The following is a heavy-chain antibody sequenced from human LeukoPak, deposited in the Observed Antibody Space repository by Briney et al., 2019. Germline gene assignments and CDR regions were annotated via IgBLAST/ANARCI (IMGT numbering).Heavy chain of an antibody. CDR1: GFTFSSYS. D-gene: IGHD3-10*01. V-gene: IGHV3-21*01. J-gene: IGHJ4*02. CDR2: ISSSSSYI. CDR3: ARGGDILLWFGELSPNFFDY. Sequence: PGGCLRLSCAASGFTFSSYSMNWVRQAPGKGLEWVSSISSSSSYIYYADSVKGRFTISRDNAKNSLYLQMNSLRAEDTAVYYCARGGDILLWFGELSPNFFDYWGQGTLVTVSS.